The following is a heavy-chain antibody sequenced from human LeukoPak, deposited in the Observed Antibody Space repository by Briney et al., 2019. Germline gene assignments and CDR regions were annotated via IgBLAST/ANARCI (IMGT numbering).Heavy chain of an antibody. J-gene: IGHJ6*02. CDR2: FDPEDGET. V-gene: IGHV1-24*01. Sequence: GASVKVSCKVSGYTLTELSMHWVRQAPGKGLEWMGGFDPEDGETIYAQKFQGRVTMIEDTSTDTAYMELSSLRSEDTAVYYCARDSSGYYYYGDYYYGMDVWGQGTTVTVSS. D-gene: IGHD3-22*01. CDR3: ARDSSGYYYYGDYYYGMDV. CDR1: GYTLTELS.